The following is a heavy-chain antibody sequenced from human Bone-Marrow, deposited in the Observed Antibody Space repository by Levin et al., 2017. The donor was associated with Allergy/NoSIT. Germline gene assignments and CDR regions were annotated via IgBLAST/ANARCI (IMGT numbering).Heavy chain of an antibody. J-gene: IGHJ6*03. D-gene: IGHD2-2*01. V-gene: IGHV7-4-1*02. Sequence: ASVKVSCKASGYTFTSYAMNWVRQAPGQGLEWMGWINTNTGNPTYAQGFTGRFVFSLDTSVSTAYLQISSLKAEDTAVYYCARDYGPRVVVPAAIRRSVDYYYMDVWGKGTTVTVSS. CDR1: GYTFTSYA. CDR3: ARDYGPRVVVPAAIRRSVDYYYMDV. CDR2: INTNTGNP.